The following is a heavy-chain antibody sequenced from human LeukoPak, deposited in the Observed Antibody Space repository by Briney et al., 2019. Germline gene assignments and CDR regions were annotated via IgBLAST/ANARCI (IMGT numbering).Heavy chain of an antibody. Sequence: GGSLRLSCAASEFTFSNYAMSWVRQAPGKGLEWVSGISGRGGSTYYADSMKGRFTISRDNSKNTLYLQMNSLRADDTAVYYCAKEWGVDYGLRYWGQGTLVTVSS. D-gene: IGHD4-17*01. CDR1: EFTFSNYA. CDR2: ISGRGGST. CDR3: AKEWGVDYGLRY. J-gene: IGHJ4*02. V-gene: IGHV3-23*01.